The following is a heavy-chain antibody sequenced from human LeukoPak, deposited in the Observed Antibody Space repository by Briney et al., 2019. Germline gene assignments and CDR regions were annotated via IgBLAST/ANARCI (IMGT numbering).Heavy chain of an antibody. Sequence: PGGSLRPSCAASGFTFSSYGMHWVRQAPGKGLEWVAVISYDGSSRYCADCVKGRFTISRDNSKNTLYLQMNSLRAEDTAVYYCVRAAAGLHDAFDIWGQGTMVTISS. CDR2: ISYDGSSR. V-gene: IGHV3-30*03. CDR1: GFTFSSYG. J-gene: IGHJ3*02. CDR3: VRAAAGLHDAFDI.